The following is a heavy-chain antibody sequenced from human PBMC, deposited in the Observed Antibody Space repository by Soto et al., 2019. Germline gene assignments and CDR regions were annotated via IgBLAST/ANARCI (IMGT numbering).Heavy chain of an antibody. CDR2: IDLRGTTI. D-gene: IGHD2-15*01. CDR1: GFSFSDYS. CDR3: TKDRVPDGIYSFDY. J-gene: IGHJ4*02. Sequence: PGGSLRLSCAASGFSFSDYSMNWVRQAPGKGLEWVSFIDLRGTTIYYRDSVKGRFTVLKDNSMNTVYLQINSLTVEDAAVYYCTKDRVPDGIYSFDYWGQGALVTVSS. V-gene: IGHV3-23*03.